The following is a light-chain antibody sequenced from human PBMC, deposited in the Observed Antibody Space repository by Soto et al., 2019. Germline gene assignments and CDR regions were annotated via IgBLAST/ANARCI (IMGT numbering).Light chain of an antibody. CDR2: EGS. CDR3: CSYAGSSTFVV. CDR1: SSDVGSYNL. V-gene: IGLV2-23*03. J-gene: IGLJ2*01. Sequence: QSALTQPASVPGSPGQSITISCTGTSSDVGSYNLVSWYQQHPGKAPKLMIYEGSKRSSGVSNRFSGSKSGNTASLTISGLQAEDEADYYCCSYAGSSTFVVFGGGTKLTVL.